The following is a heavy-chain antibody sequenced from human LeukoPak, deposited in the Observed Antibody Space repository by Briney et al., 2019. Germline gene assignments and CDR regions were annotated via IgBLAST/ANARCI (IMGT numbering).Heavy chain of an antibody. V-gene: IGHV3-7*01. CDR3: ARDGTYYDFWSGYPEDY. Sequence: AEGSLRLSCAASGFTFSSYWMSWVRQAPGKGLEWVANIKQDGSEKYYVDSVKGRFTISRDNAKNSLYLQMNSLRAEDTAVYYCARDGTYYDFWSGYPEDYWGQGTLVTVSS. D-gene: IGHD3-3*01. J-gene: IGHJ4*02. CDR2: IKQDGSEK. CDR1: GFTFSSYW.